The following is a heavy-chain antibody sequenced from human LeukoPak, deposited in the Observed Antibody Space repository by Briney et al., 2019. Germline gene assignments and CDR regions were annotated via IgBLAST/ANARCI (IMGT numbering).Heavy chain of an antibody. V-gene: IGHV4-59*01. CDR3: ARGLAREFDP. J-gene: IGHJ5*02. CDR1: GGSISSYY. D-gene: IGHD6-19*01. CDR2: IYYSGST. Sequence: SETLSLTCTVPGGSISSYYWSWIRQPPGKGLEWIGYIYYSGSTNYNPSLKSRVTISVDTSKNQFSLKLSSVTAADTAVYYCARGLAREFDPWGQGTLVTVSS.